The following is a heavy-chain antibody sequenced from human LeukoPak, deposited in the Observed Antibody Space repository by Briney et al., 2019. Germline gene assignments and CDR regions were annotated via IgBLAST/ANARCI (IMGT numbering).Heavy chain of an antibody. D-gene: IGHD3-22*01. Sequence: ASVKVSCKASGGTFSSYAISWVRQAPGQGLEWMGWINPNSGGTNYAQKFQGRVTMTRDTSISTAYMELSRLRSDDTAVYYCARDRDYYDSKPRDWFDPWGQGTLVTVSS. CDR3: ARDRDYYDSKPRDWFDP. V-gene: IGHV1-2*02. J-gene: IGHJ5*02. CDR1: GGTFSSYA. CDR2: INPNSGGT.